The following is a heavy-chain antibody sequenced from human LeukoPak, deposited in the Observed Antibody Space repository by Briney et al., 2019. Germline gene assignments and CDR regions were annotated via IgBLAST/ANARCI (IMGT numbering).Heavy chain of an antibody. V-gene: IGHV3-7*01. D-gene: IGHD3-22*01. J-gene: IGHJ4*02. CDR2: INRDGSEI. CDR1: EFSFSRYW. Sequence: GGSLRLSCAASEFSFSRYWMSWARQAPGKGLEWVANINRDGSEIYYVDSVRGRFTISRDNTRNSLYLQMDSLRGEDTAAYFCGRKGFEVVVDYWGQGTLVTVSS. CDR3: GRKGFEVVVDY.